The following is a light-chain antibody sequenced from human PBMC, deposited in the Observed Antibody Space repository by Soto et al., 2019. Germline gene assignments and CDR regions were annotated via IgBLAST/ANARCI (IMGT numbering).Light chain of an antibody. CDR1: SSNIGNNY. CDR3: AAWDDSLSGRGV. Sequence: QSVLTQPPSASGTPGQRVTISCSGSSSNIGNNYVYWYQMVPGTAPKLLIYRNTQRPSGVPDRFSGSRSGTSASLAISGLRSEDEADYYGAAWDDSLSGRGVFGGGTKLTVL. J-gene: IGLJ2*01. CDR2: RNT. V-gene: IGLV1-47*01.